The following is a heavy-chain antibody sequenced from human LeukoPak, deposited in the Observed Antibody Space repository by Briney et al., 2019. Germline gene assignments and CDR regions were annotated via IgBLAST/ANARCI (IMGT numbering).Heavy chain of an antibody. D-gene: IGHD4-17*01. J-gene: IGHJ4*02. CDR3: ARGQGDLTTVTPPNY. CDR1: GYTFTSYG. V-gene: IGHV1-18*01. Sequence: ASVKVSCKASGYTFTSYGISWVRQAPGQGLEWMGWISAYNGNTNYAQKLQGRVTMTTDTSTSTAYMELRSLRPDDTAVYYYARGQGDLTTVTPPNYWGQGTLVTVSS. CDR2: ISAYNGNT.